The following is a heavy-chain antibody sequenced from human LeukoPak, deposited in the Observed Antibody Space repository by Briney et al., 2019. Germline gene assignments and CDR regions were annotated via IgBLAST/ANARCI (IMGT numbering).Heavy chain of an antibody. CDR1: GDSIGTYY. V-gene: IGHV4-59*01. J-gene: IGHJ4*02. Sequence: SETLSLTCSVSGDSIGTYYWNWIRQPPGKGLEWVAYIYYSGSTNYNPSLKSRVTISVDTSKNQFSLKLSSVTAADTAVYYCARHRERGWGYDYWGQGILVTVSS. CDR2: IYYSGST. CDR3: ARHRERGWGYDY. D-gene: IGHD2-21*01.